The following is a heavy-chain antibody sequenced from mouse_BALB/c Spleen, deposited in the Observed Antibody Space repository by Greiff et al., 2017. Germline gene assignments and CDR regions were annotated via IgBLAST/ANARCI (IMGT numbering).Heavy chain of an antibody. CDR1: GFNIKDYY. Sequence: DVQLQESGAELVRPGALVKLSCKASGFNIKDYYMHWVKQRPGQGLEWIGWIVPENGNTIYDPKFQGKVSITADTSSNTAYLQLSSLTSEDTAVYYCAKGNSFDYWGQGTTLTVSS. CDR2: IVPENGNT. CDR3: AKGNSFDY. V-gene: IGHV14-1*02. J-gene: IGHJ2*01.